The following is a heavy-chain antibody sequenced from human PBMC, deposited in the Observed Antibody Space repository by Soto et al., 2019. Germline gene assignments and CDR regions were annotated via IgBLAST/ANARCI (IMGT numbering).Heavy chain of an antibody. CDR3: ARSNWNYVRTLDY. CDR2: IDHSGHT. V-gene: IGHV4-4*02. J-gene: IGHJ4*02. D-gene: IGHD1-7*01. CDR1: SVSVSGGYW. Sequence: QVQIQESGPGLVKPSGTLSLACSVSSVSVSGGYWCAWVRQPPGKGLEWIGGIDHSGHTNYNPSLKSRVTMSLDNSKNQFSLNLRSVTAADTAVYYCARSNWNYVRTLDYWGQGTQVIVSS.